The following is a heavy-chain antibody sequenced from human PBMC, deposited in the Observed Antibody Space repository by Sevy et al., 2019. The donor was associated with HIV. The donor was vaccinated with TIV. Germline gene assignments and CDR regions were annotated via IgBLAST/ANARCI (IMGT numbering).Heavy chain of an antibody. D-gene: IGHD1-26*01. CDR2: MNPNNGNK. V-gene: IGHV1-8*01. J-gene: IGHJ6*02. CDR1: GYTLTTYD. CDR3: ARGFDGWDTSPCGLDV. Sequence: ASVKVSCRASGYTLTTYDINWVRQAPGQGLEWMGWMNPNNGNKGFAQKFQGRLTMTRNTSISTAYMELSSLTSDDTAVYYCARGFDGWDTSPCGLDVWGQGTTVTVSS.